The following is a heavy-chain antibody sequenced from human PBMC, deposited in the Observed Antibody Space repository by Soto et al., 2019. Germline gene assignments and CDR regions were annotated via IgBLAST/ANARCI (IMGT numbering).Heavy chain of an antibody. V-gene: IGHV3-33*01. CDR1: GFTFSSYG. D-gene: IGHD6-6*01. J-gene: IGHJ4*02. Sequence: GGSLRLSCAASGFTFSSYGMHWVRQAPGKGLEWVAVIWYDGSNKYYADSVKGRFTISRDNSKNTLYLQMNSLRAEDTAVYYCARDPWGSSIAARPDYWGQGTLVTVSS. CDR3: ARDPWGSSIAARPDY. CDR2: IWYDGSNK.